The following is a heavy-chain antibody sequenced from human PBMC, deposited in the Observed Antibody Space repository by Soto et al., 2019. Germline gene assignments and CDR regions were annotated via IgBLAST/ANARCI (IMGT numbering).Heavy chain of an antibody. CDR2: IIPIFGTA. CDR1: GGTFSIYA. J-gene: IGHJ6*02. V-gene: IGHV1-69*13. CDR3: ARGSLGGSYYYYYYYGMDV. D-gene: IGHD1-26*01. Sequence: SVKVSCKASGGTFSIYAISWVLQAPGQGLEWMGGIIPIFGTANYAQKFQGRVTITADESTSTAYMELSSLRSEDTAVYYCARGSLGGSYYYYYYYGMDVWGQGTTVTVS.